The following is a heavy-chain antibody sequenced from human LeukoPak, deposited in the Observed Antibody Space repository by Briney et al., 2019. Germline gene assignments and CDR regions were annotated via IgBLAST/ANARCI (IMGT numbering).Heavy chain of an antibody. J-gene: IGHJ5*02. CDR3: VRRDYGDYWFDP. D-gene: IGHD4-17*01. CDR1: GYSFTTFW. Sequence: GESLKISCKGSGYSFTTFWIGWVRQMPGKGLEWMGIIFPGDSDTRYSPSSQGQVTISADKSINTAYLQWSSLKASDTAMYYCVRRDYGDYWFDPWGQETLVTVSS. CDR2: IFPGDSDT. V-gene: IGHV5-51*01.